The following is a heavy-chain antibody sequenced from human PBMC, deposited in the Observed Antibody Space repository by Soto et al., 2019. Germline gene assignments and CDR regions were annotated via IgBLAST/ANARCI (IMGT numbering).Heavy chain of an antibody. CDR2: FDPEDGET. CDR3: ASYRNNYGSGSPNYSHIDV. J-gene: IGHJ6*03. D-gene: IGHD3-10*01. V-gene: IGHV1-24*01. CDR1: GYTLTELS. Sequence: GASVKVSCKVSGYTLTELSMHWVRQAPGKGLEWMGGFDPEDGETIYAQKFQGRVTMTTDTSTSTAYMELRSLRSEDTAVYYCASYRNNYGSGSPNYSHIDVWGKGTTVTVSS.